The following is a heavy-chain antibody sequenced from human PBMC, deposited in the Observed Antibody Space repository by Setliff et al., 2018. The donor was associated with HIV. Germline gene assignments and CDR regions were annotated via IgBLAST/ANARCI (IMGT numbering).Heavy chain of an antibody. CDR1: GGSFGVSY. CDR3: ARHPRHYNILTGYRYYYMDV. D-gene: IGHD3-9*01. J-gene: IGHJ6*03. CDR2: INHSGIT. Sequence: KTSETLSLTCAVYGGSFGVSYWSWIRQPPGKGLEWIGEINHSGITNSSPALRSRVTISVDTSKRQLSLKLSSVTAADTAVYYCARHPRHYNILTGYRYYYMDVWGKGTTVTVSS. V-gene: IGHV4-34*01.